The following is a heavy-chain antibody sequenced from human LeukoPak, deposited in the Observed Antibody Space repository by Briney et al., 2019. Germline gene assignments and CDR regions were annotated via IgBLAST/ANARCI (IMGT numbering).Heavy chain of an antibody. J-gene: IGHJ5*02. Sequence: SETLSLTCAVYGASFNDYYWRWIRHSPTKGLEWIGEVNHSGSAKYNPSLRSRVTISADKSKKQFFLRLSPVAAADSGVYYCARERASNNHDNWFDPWGQGTLVTVSS. V-gene: IGHV4-34*01. CDR3: ARERASNNHDNWFDP. CDR2: VNHSGSA. CDR1: GASFNDYY.